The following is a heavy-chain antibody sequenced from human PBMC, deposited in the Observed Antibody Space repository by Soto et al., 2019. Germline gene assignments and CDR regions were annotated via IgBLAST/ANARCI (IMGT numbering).Heavy chain of an antibody. CDR2: ISHDGRNE. CDR3: ARDGLPDDFRSGGYWFDP. Sequence: QAYLVESGGGVVQPGRSVRLSCAASEFSFSTFALHWVRQAPGEGLEWVALISHDGRNEKYAESVKGRFTISRDNSKNTVYMQMDSLRLEDTGVYYCARDGLPDDFRSGGYWFDPWGQGTQVTVSS. J-gene: IGHJ5*02. CDR1: EFSFSTFA. D-gene: IGHD3-3*01. V-gene: IGHV3-30-3*01.